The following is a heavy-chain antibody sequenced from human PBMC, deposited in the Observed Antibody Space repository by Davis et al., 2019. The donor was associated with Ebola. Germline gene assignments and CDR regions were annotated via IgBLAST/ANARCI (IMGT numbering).Heavy chain of an antibody. D-gene: IGHD6-19*01. Sequence: MPSETLSLTCAVYGGSFSGYYWSWIRQPPGKGLEWIAEINHSGTTNYNASLKSRVTISVDTSKNQFSLKLNSVTAADTAVYYCARTSGQWLSWYFDLWGRGTLVTVSS. CDR3: ARTSGQWLSWYFDL. V-gene: IGHV4-34*01. J-gene: IGHJ2*01. CDR2: INHSGTT. CDR1: GGSFSGYY.